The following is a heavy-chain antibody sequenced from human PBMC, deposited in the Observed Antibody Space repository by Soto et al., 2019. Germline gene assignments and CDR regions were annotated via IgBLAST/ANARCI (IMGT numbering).Heavy chain of an antibody. D-gene: IGHD6-13*01. V-gene: IGHV3-74*01. CDR1: GFTLNAYW. Sequence: EVQLVESGGGLVQRGWSLRLSCEASGFTLNAYWMHWVRQVPGQGLVWVARVNADVTSASYADSVKGRFTLSRDNAKNTMYRLMNSLRTKDSDVYYCARGGPYNNAPRGSRVAYFWGLGTLFT. CDR2: VNADVTSA. J-gene: IGHJ4*02. CDR3: ARGGPYNNAPRGSRVAYF.